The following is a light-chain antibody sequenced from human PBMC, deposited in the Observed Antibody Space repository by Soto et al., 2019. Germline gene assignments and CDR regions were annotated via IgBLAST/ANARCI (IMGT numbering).Light chain of an antibody. J-gene: IGLJ1*01. CDR2: AVS. CDR1: SSDVGGHTY. CDR3: CSYRTGSLYV. Sequence: QSVLNQPASVSGSPGQSITISCTGNSSDVGGHTYVSWYQQHPGKAPKLIIFAVSNRPSGVSNRFSGSKSGNTASLTISGLQAEDEADYYCCSYRTGSLYVFGIGTKLTVL. V-gene: IGLV2-14*03.